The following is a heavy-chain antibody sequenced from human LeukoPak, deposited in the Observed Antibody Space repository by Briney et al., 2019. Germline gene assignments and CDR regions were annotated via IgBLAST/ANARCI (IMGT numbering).Heavy chain of an antibody. Sequence: SETLSLTCTVSGGSISGSDPYWGWIRQPPGTGLQWIGSVHYSGTNYYYNPSLKSRVSISVDTSKKQFSLRLGSVTAADTAVYYCARRRDGYVSFDSWGQGTLVTVSS. CDR2: VHYSGTNY. J-gene: IGHJ4*02. D-gene: IGHD5-24*01. CDR1: GGSISGSDPY. CDR3: ARRRDGYVSFDS. V-gene: IGHV4-39*01.